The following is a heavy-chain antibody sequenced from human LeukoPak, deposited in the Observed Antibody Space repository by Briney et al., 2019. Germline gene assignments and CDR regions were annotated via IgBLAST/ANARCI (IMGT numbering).Heavy chain of an antibody. V-gene: IGHV4-39*07. J-gene: IGHJ5*02. CDR1: GGSISSSSYY. CDR2: IYFSGST. D-gene: IGHD6-13*01. CDR3: AGDRIVAAAATVWFDP. Sequence: PSETLSLTCTVSGGSISSSSYYWGWIRQPPGKGLEWIGNIYFSGSTYYNPSLKSRVTISVDTSKNQFSLKLSSVTAADTAVYYCAGDRIVAAAATVWFDPWGQGTLVTVSS.